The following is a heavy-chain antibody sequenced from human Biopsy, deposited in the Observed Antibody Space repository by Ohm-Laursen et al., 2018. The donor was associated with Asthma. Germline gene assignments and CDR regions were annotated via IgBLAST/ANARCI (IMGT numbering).Heavy chain of an antibody. CDR2: VNTGNGDT. D-gene: IGHD3-9*01. J-gene: IGHJ3*01. CDR3: ARTYYDFLTGQVKDVFGV. CDR1: GYNFISFA. V-gene: IGHV1-3*04. Sequence: SVKVSCKASGYNFISFAIHWVRQAPGQRLEWMGWVNTGNGDTKYSQKFQGRVTITRDTSASTAYMQLRSLRSEDTATYYCARTYYDFLTGQVKDVFGVWGQGTMVTVSS.